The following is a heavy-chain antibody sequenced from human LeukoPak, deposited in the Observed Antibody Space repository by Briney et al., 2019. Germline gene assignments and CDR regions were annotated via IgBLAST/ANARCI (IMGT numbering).Heavy chain of an antibody. CDR3: ARRLGGTYSYAFDI. D-gene: IGHD1-26*01. CDR1: GYTFTSSW. CDR2: IYPGDSDT. Sequence: GESLKISCKDSGYTFTSSWIAWVRQMPGKGLEWMGIIYPGDSDTRYSPSLQGQVTISSDKSISTAYLQWSSLKASDTAMYFCARRLGGTYSYAFDIWGQGTLVTVSS. V-gene: IGHV5-51*01. J-gene: IGHJ3*02.